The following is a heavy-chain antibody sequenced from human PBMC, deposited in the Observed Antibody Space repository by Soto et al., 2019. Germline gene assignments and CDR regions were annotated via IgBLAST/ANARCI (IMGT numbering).Heavy chain of an antibody. Sequence: QVHLVQSGAEVKKPGASVKVSCTASGYTFIDSFIHWFRQAPGQGLEWMGWTNPNSGATEFAQKFQGRVTMTRDTSISTAYMELRRLKSDDTAVYYCARDLGGYDLYGPDSWGQGTLVTVSS. CDR2: TNPNSGAT. D-gene: IGHD5-12*01. J-gene: IGHJ4*02. CDR1: GYTFIDSF. V-gene: IGHV1-2*02. CDR3: ARDLGGYDLYGPDS.